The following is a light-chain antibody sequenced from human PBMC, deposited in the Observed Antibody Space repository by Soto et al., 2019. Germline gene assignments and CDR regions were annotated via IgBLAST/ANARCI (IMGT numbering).Light chain of an antibody. CDR2: DVT. CDR3: CSYAGSYTVV. J-gene: IGLJ2*01. Sequence: QSVLTQPRSVSGSPGQSVTISCTGTGSDVGSYKYVSWYQQHPGKAPKLIIYDVTKRPSGVPDRFSGSKSGNTASLTISGLQTEDEADYYCCSYAGSYTVVFGGGTKLTVL. CDR1: GSDVGSYKY. V-gene: IGLV2-11*01.